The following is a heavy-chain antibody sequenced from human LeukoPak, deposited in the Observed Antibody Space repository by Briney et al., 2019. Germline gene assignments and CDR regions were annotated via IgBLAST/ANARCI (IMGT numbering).Heavy chain of an antibody. CDR3: VRQYSGYESLYFDS. V-gene: IGHV7-4-1*02. J-gene: IGHJ4*02. Sequence: ASVKVSCKASGNTFTNNGISWVRQAPGQGLEWMGWINTYTGTPTYAQGFTGRLVFSLDSSVSTAYLQINSLKAEDIAVYYCVRQYSGYESLYFDSWGQGTLVTVSS. CDR1: GNTFTNNG. CDR2: INTYTGTP. D-gene: IGHD5-12*01.